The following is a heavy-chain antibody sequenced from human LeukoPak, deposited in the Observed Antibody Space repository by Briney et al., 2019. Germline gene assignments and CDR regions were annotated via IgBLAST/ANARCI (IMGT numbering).Heavy chain of an antibody. D-gene: IGHD6-19*01. CDR1: GYTFTSYY. J-gene: IGHJ4*02. Sequence: GASVKVSCKASGYTFTSYYMHWVRQAPGQGLEWMGIINPSGGSTSYAQKFQGRVTMTRDMSTSTVYMELSSLRSEDTAVYYCARGGRRIAVAGTFGYWGQGTLVTVSS. CDR2: INPSGGST. CDR3: ARGGRRIAVAGTFGY. V-gene: IGHV1-46*01.